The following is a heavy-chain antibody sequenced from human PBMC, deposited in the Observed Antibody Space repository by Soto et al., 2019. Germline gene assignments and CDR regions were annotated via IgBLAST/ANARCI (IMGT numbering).Heavy chain of an antibody. J-gene: IGHJ4*02. CDR3: AYGGYHVDY. CDR1: GGSISSSSYF. D-gene: IGHD3-16*02. V-gene: IGHV4-39*01. Sequence: PSETLSLTCTVSGGSISSSSYFWGWIRQPPGKGLEWIGSIYYSGSTYYNPSLKSRVTISVDTSKNQFSLKLSSVTAADTAVYYCAYGGYHVDYWGQGTPVTVSS. CDR2: IYYSGST.